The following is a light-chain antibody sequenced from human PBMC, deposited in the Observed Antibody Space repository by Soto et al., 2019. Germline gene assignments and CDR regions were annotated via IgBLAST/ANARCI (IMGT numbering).Light chain of an antibody. CDR3: QQYTDWPIT. V-gene: IGKV3-20*01. Sequence: EIVLTQSPGTLSLSPGERATLSCRASQSVTNNYLAWFQQKPGQAPRLLMYGASSRATGIPDRFSGSGSGTDFTLTITSLQSDDFAVYFCQQYTDWPITFGQGTRLEI. CDR2: GAS. CDR1: QSVTNNY. J-gene: IGKJ5*01.